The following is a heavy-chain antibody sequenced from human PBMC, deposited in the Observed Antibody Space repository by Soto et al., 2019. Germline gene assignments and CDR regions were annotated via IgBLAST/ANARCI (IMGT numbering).Heavy chain of an antibody. D-gene: IGHD3-22*01. CDR1: GFTFSSYA. CDR2: ISGSGGST. CDR3: AKDVYYDSSIDY. J-gene: IGHJ4*02. Sequence: GGSLRLSCAASGFTFSSYAMSWVRQAPGKGLEWVSAISGSGGSTYYADSVKGRFTISRDNSKDTLYLQMNSLRAEDTAVYYCAKDVYYDSSIDYWGQGTLVTVSS. V-gene: IGHV3-23*01.